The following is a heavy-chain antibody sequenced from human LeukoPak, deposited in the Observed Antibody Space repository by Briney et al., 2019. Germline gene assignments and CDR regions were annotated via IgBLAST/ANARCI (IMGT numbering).Heavy chain of an antibody. CDR2: INPNSGVT. J-gene: IGHJ4*02. Sequence: ASVKVSCKASGYTFTSYGISWVRQAPGQGLEWMGWINPNSGVTIYAQNFQGRVTMTRDTSISTAYMELSRLRSDDTAVYYCARKDSYYDSSAYDYWGQGTLVTVSS. CDR1: GYTFTSYG. CDR3: ARKDSYYDSSAYDY. V-gene: IGHV1-2*02. D-gene: IGHD3-22*01.